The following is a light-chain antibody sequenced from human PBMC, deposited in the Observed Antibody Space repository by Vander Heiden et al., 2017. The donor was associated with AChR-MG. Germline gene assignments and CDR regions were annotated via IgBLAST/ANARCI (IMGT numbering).Light chain of an antibody. J-gene: IGLJ3*02. Sequence: QSPLTQPRSVSGSPAPSVTISCTGTSSDVGGYDYVYWYQQRTGKAPKLMIYDVSKRPAGVPDRFSGSKSGNTASLTISGLQAEDEADYYCCSYASSYTWVFGGGTKLTVL. V-gene: IGLV2-11*01. CDR2: DVS. CDR1: SSDVGGYDY. CDR3: CSYASSYTWV.